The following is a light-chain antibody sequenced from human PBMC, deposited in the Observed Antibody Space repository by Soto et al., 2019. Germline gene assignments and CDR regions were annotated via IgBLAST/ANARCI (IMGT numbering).Light chain of an antibody. Sequence: ETVLTQSPDTLSLSPGERATLSCRASQDIGTYLIWYQQKLGQAPRLLIHDASSRATGIPSRFSGSGSGTDFTLTLSSLEPEDFAVYYCQQRGNWPLTFGGGTKVEF. CDR3: QQRGNWPLT. V-gene: IGKV3-11*01. CDR2: DAS. J-gene: IGKJ4*01. CDR1: QDIGTY.